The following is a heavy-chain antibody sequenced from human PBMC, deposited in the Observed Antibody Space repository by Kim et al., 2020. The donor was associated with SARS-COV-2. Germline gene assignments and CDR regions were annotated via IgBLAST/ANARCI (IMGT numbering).Heavy chain of an antibody. CDR2: IYYSGTT. D-gene: IGHD5-18*01. J-gene: IGHJ4*02. V-gene: IGHV4-39*01. Sequence: SETLSLTCTVSGGSISGSSYYWVWIRQPPGKGLEWIGSIYYSGTTYYNPSLKSRVTISVDTSKNQFSLNLSSVTAADTAVYYCARHGYSYGTSYFDYWGQGTLVSVSS. CDR1: GGSISGSSYY. CDR3: ARHGYSYGTSYFDY.